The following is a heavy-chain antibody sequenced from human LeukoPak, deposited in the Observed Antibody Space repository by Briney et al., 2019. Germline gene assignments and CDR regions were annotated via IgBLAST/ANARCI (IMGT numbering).Heavy chain of an antibody. CDR2: ISAYNGNT. V-gene: IGHV1-18*01. D-gene: IGHD6-13*01. Sequence: ASVKVSCKASGYTFTSYGISWVRQAPGQGLEWMGWISAYNGNTNYAQKLQGRVTMTTDTSTSTAYMELRSLRSDDTAVYYRARDLWGGSSWYSGSSYWGQGTLVTVSS. J-gene: IGHJ4*02. CDR3: ARDLWGGSSWYSGSSY. CDR1: GYTFTSYG.